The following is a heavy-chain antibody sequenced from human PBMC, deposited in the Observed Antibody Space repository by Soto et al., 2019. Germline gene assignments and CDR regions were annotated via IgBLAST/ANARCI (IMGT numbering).Heavy chain of an antibody. CDR2: ISWNGNFT. CDR3: VGGSWFD. V-gene: IGHV3-9*01. Sequence: EVQLEESGGDMVQPGRSLKLSCVGSGYSFEDYSMHWVRQAPGKGLEWVSGISWNGNFTGYADSVKGRFTISRDNAKNSLFLQMRSLSLEDTALYYCVGGSWFDWGQGTLVTVSS. J-gene: IGHJ4*02. CDR1: GYSFEDYS. D-gene: IGHD2-15*01.